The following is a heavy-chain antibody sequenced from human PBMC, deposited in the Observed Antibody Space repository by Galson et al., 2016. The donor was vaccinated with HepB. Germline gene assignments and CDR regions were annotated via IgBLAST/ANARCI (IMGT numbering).Heavy chain of an antibody. CDR3: AGDSRGLYSSSWLDY. CDR1: RFTFSSYA. J-gene: IGHJ4*02. CDR2: IWFDGSDK. V-gene: IGHV3-33*01. D-gene: IGHD6-13*01. Sequence: SLRLSCAASRFTFSSYAMHWVRQAPGKGLEWVAVIWFDGSDKHYADSVKGRFTISRDNSEDTLFLQMNSLSGDDTAVYYCAGDSRGLYSSSWLDYWGQGTLVTVSA.